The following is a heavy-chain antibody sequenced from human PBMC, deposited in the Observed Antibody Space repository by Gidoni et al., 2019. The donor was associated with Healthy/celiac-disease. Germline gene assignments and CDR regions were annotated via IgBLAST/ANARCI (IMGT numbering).Heavy chain of an antibody. CDR3: ATSPRKGDFWSGYSYGMDV. D-gene: IGHD3-3*01. CDR1: GFTFSSYA. CDR2: IGGSGGST. Sequence: EVQLLESGGGLVQPGGSLRLSCAASGFTFSSYAMSWVRQAPGKGLEWFSAIGGSGGSTFDADSVKGRFTISRDKSKNTLYLQMNSLRAEDTAVYYCATSPRKGDFWSGYSYGMDVWGQGTTVTVSS. V-gene: IGHV3-23*01. J-gene: IGHJ6*02.